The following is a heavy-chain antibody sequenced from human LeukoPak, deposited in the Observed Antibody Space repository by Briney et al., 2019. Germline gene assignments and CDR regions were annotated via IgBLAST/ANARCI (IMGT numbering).Heavy chain of an antibody. V-gene: IGHV1-46*01. CDR2: INPSGGST. D-gene: IGHD3-10*01. CDR3: ARDIGYVYYYGSGSSNNFDY. J-gene: IGHJ4*02. Sequence: ASVKVSCKASGYTFTSYYMHWVRQAPGQGLEWMGIINPSGGSTSYAQKFQGRVTMTRDTSTSTVYMELSSLRSEDTAVYYCARDIGYVYYYGSGSSNNFDYWGQGTLVTVSS. CDR1: GYTFTSYY.